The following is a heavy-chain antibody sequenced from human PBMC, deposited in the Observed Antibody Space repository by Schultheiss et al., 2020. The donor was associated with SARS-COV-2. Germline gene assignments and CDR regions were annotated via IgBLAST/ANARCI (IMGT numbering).Heavy chain of an antibody. D-gene: IGHD1-26*01. CDR3: ADLNSGSYLTVGY. V-gene: IGHV3-48*03. CDR1: EFTFSSSE. CDR2: ISSSGSNK. J-gene: IGHJ4*02. Sequence: GGSLRLSCAASEFTFSSSEMNWVRQAPGKGLEWISYISSSGSNKYYADSVKGRFTISRDNSKNTLYLQMNSLRAEDTAVYYCADLNSGSYLTVGYWGQGTLVTVAS.